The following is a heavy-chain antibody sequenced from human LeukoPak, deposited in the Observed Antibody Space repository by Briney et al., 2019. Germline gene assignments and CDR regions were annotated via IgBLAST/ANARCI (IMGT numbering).Heavy chain of an antibody. CDR2: ISAYNGNT. D-gene: IGHD3-9*01. J-gene: IGHJ4*02. CDR1: GYTFTSYH. CDR3: ARDLLYYDILTGPDY. V-gene: IGHV1-18*04. Sequence: ASVKVSCKASGYTFTSYHLHWVRQAPGQGLEWMGWISAYNGNTNYAQKLQGRVTMTTDTSTSTAYMELRGLRSDDTAVYYCARDLLYYDILTGPDYWGQGTLVTVSS.